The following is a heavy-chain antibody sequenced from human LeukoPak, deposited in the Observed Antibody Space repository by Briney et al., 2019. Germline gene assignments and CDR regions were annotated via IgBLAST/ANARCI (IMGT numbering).Heavy chain of an antibody. V-gene: IGHV1-69*06. J-gene: IGHJ5*02. CDR1: GGTFSSYA. D-gene: IGHD6-13*01. CDR2: IIPIFGTA. Sequence: VASVKVSCKASGGTFSSYAISWVRQAPGQGLEWMGGIIPIFGTANYAQKFQGRVTITADKYTSTAYMELSSLRSEDTAVYYCARGGEAAAAAFDPWGQGTLVTVSS. CDR3: ARGGEAAAAAFDP.